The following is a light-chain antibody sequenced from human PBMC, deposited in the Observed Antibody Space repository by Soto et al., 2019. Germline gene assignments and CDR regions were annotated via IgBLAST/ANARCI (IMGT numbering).Light chain of an antibody. V-gene: IGKV1-39*01. Sequence: DIQMTQSPSSLSVSVGDRVTITCRASQSISSYLNWYQQKPGKAPKLLIYGASSLQSGVPSRFSGSGSGTDFTLTISSLQPEDFATYYCQQSYSNPITFGQGTRLEI. CDR2: GAS. J-gene: IGKJ5*01. CDR3: QQSYSNPIT. CDR1: QSISSY.